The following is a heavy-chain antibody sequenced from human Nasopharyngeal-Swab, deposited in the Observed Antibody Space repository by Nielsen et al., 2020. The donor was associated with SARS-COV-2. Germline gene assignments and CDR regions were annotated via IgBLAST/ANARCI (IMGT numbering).Heavy chain of an antibody. J-gene: IGHJ6*02. V-gene: IGHV3-7*03. CDR2: IKQDGSEK. CDR1: GFTFSSYW. Sequence: GESLKISCAASGFTFSSYWMSWVRQAPGKGLEWVANIKQDGSEKYYVDSVKGRFTISRDNAKNSLYLQMNSLRAEDTAVYYCARQGPHYYYYGMDVWGQGTTVTVSS. CDR3: ARQGPHYYYYGMDV.